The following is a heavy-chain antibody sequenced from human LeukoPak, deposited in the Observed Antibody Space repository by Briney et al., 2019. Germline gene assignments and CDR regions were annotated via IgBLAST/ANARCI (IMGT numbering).Heavy chain of an antibody. V-gene: IGHV3-NL1*01. CDR1: GFTFSSYG. D-gene: IGHD5-12*01. J-gene: IGHJ4*02. CDR2: MYSGGST. Sequence: PGGSLRLSCAASGFTFSSYGMHWVRQAPGKGLERVSVMYSGGSTYYADSVKGRFTISRDNSKNTLYLQMNSLRAEDTAVYYCARESSGYDPYFDYWGQGTLVTVSS. CDR3: ARESSGYDPYFDY.